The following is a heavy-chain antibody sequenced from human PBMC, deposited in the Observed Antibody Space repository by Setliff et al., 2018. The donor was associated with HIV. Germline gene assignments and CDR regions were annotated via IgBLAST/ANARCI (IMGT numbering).Heavy chain of an antibody. D-gene: IGHD6-19*01. V-gene: IGHV3-23*01. CDR3: AKGRYSSGANYYYYYMDV. J-gene: IGHJ6*03. CDR2: ITGRSSYT. CDR1: GFTFSDYS. Sequence: SLRLSCAASGFTFSDYSISWVRQSPGKGLEWVSSITGRSSYTYYADSVKGRFTISRDNSKNTLYLQMNSLRAEDTAVYYCAKGRYSSGANYYYYYMDVWGKGTTVTVSS.